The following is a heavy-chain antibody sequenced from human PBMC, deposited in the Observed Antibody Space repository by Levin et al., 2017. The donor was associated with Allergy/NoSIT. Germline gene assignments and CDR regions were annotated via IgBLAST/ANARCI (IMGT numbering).Heavy chain of an antibody. CDR1: GGSISSSNW. J-gene: IGHJ4*02. CDR2: IYHSGSS. Sequence: SETLSLTCAVSGGSISSSNWWSWVRQPPGKGLEWIGEIYHSGSSNYNPSLQSRVTISVDKSKNQFSLKVTSVTAADTAVYFCARDHGDYDGSGYYFDSWGQGRLVTVS. CDR3: ARDHGDYDGSGYYFDS. V-gene: IGHV4-4*02. D-gene: IGHD3-22*01.